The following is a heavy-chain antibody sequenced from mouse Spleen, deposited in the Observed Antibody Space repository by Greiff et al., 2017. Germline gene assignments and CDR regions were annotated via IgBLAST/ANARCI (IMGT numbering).Heavy chain of an antibody. V-gene: IGHV1-54*01. Sequence: VQLQQSGAELVRPGTSVKVSCKASGYAFTNYLIEWVKQRPGQGLEWIGVINPGSGGTNYNEKFKSKATLTVDKSSSTAYMQLSSLTSEDSAVYYCARSITTATSYFDYWGQGTTLTVSS. CDR2: INPGSGGT. D-gene: IGHD1-2*01. CDR3: ARSITTATSYFDY. CDR1: GYAFTNYL. J-gene: IGHJ2*01.